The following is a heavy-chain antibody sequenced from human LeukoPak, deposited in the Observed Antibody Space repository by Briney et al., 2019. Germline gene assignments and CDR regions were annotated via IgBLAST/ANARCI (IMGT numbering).Heavy chain of an antibody. J-gene: IGHJ4*02. CDR2: IYYSGST. D-gene: IGHD5-12*01. CDR3: ARRQRMATITSDYFDY. V-gene: IGHV4-31*03. CDR1: GGSISSGGYY. Sequence: SETLSLTCTVSGGSISSGGYYWSWIRQHPGKGLEWIGYIYYSGSTYYNPSLKSRVTISVDTSENQFSLKLSSVTAADTAVYYCARRQRMATITSDYFDYWGQGTLVTVSS.